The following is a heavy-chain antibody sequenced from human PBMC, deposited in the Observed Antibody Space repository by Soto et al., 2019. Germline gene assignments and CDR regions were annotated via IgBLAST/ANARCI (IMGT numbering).Heavy chain of an antibody. CDR3: ARHWGYNWNLGLVLSHPWDY. J-gene: IGHJ4*02. CDR2: IYYSGST. Sequence: QLQLQESGPGLVKPSETLSLTCTVSGGSISSSSYYWGWIRQPPGKGLEWIGSIYYSGSTYYNPSLKSRVTISVDTSKNQFSLKLSSVTAADTAVYYCARHWGYNWNLGLVLSHPWDYWGQGTLVTVSS. D-gene: IGHD1-7*01. V-gene: IGHV4-39*01. CDR1: GGSISSSSYY.